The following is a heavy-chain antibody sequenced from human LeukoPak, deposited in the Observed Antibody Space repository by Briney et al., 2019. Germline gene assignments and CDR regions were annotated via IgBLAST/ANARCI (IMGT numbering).Heavy chain of an antibody. CDR3: ARDLRLTPTYGDYGVGY. V-gene: IGHV3-30*04. J-gene: IGHJ4*02. Sequence: PGGSLRLSCVASGFTLSNYAMHWVRQAPGKGLEWVAVISKEDTDKFYADSVKGRFTLSRDKSKNTLYLQMNSLRAEDTAVYYCARDLRLTPTYGDYGVGYWGQGTLVTVSS. CDR2: ISKEDTDK. D-gene: IGHD4-17*01. CDR1: GFTLSNYA.